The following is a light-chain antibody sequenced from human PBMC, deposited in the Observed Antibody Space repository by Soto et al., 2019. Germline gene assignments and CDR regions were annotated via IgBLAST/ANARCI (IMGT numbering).Light chain of an antibody. J-gene: IGLJ2*01. CDR2: STT. Sequence: QTVVTQEPSLPVSPGGTVTLTCASSTGDVTSGHFPNWIQQRPGQAPRTLIYSTTNKHSRTPARFSGSLLGGKAALTLSGVQPEDEAEYYCLRYYGGAQGVVFGGGTKLTVL. CDR1: TGDVTSGHF. CDR3: LRYYGGAQGVV. V-gene: IGLV7-43*01.